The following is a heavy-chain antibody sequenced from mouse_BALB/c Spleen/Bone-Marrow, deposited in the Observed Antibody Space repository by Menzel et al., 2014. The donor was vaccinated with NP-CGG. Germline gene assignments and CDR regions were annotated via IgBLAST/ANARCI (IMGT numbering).Heavy chain of an antibody. D-gene: IGHD1-2*01. V-gene: IGHV1-4*02. CDR3: AREHITTAYFDY. Sequence: QVQLQQSASELARPGASVRLSCRASGYTFTGYTMQWVKQRPGQGLEWIGYIVPRSGYTDYNQKFKDKTTLTADKSSNTAYMQLSRLTSEDSAVYYCAREHITTAYFDYWGQGTTLTVSS. CDR1: GYTFTGYT. J-gene: IGHJ2*01. CDR2: IVPRSGYT.